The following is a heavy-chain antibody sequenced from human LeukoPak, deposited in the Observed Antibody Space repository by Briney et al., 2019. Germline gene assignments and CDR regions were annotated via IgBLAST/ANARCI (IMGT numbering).Heavy chain of an antibody. J-gene: IGHJ4*02. D-gene: IGHD1-14*01. CDR3: AKDIRATVNLFFDC. V-gene: IGHV3-43*01. Sequence: GGSLRLSCAASGFTFDDYTMHWVRQAPGKGLEWVSLISWDGGSTYYADSVKGRFTISRDNSKNSLYLQMNSLRTEDTALYYCAKDIRATVNLFFDCWGQGTLVTVSS. CDR1: GFTFDDYT. CDR2: ISWDGGST.